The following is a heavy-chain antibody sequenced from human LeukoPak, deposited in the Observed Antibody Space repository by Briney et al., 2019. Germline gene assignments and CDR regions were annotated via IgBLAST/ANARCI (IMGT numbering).Heavy chain of an antibody. V-gene: IGHV4-31*03. J-gene: IGHJ4*02. D-gene: IGHD2-2*01. CDR3: ARGPWVHCSSTSCKGKFDY. CDR2: IHYSGST. CDR1: GGSLTRGGYY. Sequence: PSQTLSLTCPGSGGSLTRGGYYWSWIRQHPGKGLEWIGYIHYSGSTYYNPSLNSRVTISVDTSKNQFSLKLSSVTAADTAVYYCARGPWVHCSSTSCKGKFDYWGQGTLVTVSS.